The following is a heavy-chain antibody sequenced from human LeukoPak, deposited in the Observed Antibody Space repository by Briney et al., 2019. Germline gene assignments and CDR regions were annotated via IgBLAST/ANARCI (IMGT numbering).Heavy chain of an antibody. CDR1: GDSVSSKSAA. V-gene: IGHV6-1*01. J-gene: IGHJ4*02. Sequence: SHTLSLTCAISGDSVSSKSAAWNWITQSPSRGLEWLGRTYYRSKWNNDYAVSVRGRITINPDTSKNQFSLLLNSVTPEDTAVYYCARYSGLGVPDYWGQGTLVTVSS. CDR2: TYYRSKWNN. CDR3: ARYSGLGVPDY. D-gene: IGHD2-21*01.